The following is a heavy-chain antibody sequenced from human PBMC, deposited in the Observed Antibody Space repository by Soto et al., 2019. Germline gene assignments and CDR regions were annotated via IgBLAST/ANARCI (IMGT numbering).Heavy chain of an antibody. CDR1: GFTFSTYW. J-gene: IGHJ2*01. CDR2: IKSDGSSI. D-gene: IGHD6-13*01. Sequence: VQLVESGGGLLQPGGSLRLSCAASGFTFSTYWMHWVRQAPGEGLVWVSRIKSDGSSISYADSVKGRFTISRDNARNTLSLQMNSLRAEDTAVYYCAREAGLHVSWYFDLWGRGTLVTVSS. V-gene: IGHV3-74*01. CDR3: AREAGLHVSWYFDL.